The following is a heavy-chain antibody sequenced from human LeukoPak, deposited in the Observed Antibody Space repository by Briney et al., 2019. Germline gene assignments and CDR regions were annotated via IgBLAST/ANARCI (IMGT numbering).Heavy chain of an antibody. CDR1: GFTFSKYA. J-gene: IGHJ3*02. V-gene: IGHV3-33*01. D-gene: IGHD1-26*01. CDR2: IWNDGSDE. Sequence: GGSLRLSCAASGFTFSKYAVHWVRQTPGKGLEWVAAIWNDGSDENYADSVKGRFTISSDNSKNTLYLQMNSLRAEDTAVYYCAFEIGRSQGAFDIWGQGTMITVSS. CDR3: AFEIGRSQGAFDI.